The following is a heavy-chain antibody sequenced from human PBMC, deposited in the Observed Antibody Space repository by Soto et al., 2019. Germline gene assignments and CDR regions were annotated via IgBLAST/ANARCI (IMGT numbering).Heavy chain of an antibody. J-gene: IGHJ4*02. D-gene: IGHD3-10*01. CDR3: ARGPFSTYYYGSGSHDWNGYYFDY. V-gene: IGHV5-51*01. CDR2: IYPGDSDT. CDR1: GYSFTSYW. Sequence: GESLKISCKGSGYSFTSYWIGWVRQMPGKGLEWMGIIYPGDSDTRYSPSFQGQVTISADKSISTAYLQWSSLKASDTAMYYCARGPFSTYYYGSGSHDWNGYYFDYWGQGTLVTVSS.